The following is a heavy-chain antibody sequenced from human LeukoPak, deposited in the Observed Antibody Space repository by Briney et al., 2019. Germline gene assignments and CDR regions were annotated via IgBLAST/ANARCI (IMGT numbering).Heavy chain of an antibody. CDR2: IYYSGST. Sequence: PSETLSLTCTVSGGSISSSSYYWGWIRQPPGKGLEWIGSIYYSGSTYYNPSLKSRVTISVDTSKNQFSLKLSSVTAADTAVYYCASHGIVGATGDYWGQGTLVAVSS. V-gene: IGHV4-39*01. CDR1: GGSISSSSYY. J-gene: IGHJ4*02. CDR3: ASHGIVGATGDY. D-gene: IGHD1-26*01.